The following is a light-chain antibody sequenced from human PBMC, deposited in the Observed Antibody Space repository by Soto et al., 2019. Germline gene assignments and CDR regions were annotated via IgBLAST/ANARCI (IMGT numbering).Light chain of an antibody. J-gene: IGKJ4*01. CDR1: QSVSSN. CDR3: QHYNNRPPLT. Sequence: EIVMTQSPATLSVSPGERATLSCRASQSVSSNLAWYQQKPGQAPRLLIYDGSTRATGIPARFSGNGFGTEFTLTISSLQSEDFAVYYCQHYNNRPPLTFGGGTKVEIK. CDR2: DGS. V-gene: IGKV3-15*01.